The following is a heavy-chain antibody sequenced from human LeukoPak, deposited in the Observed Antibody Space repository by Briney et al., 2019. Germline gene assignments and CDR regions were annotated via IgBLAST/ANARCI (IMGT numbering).Heavy chain of an antibody. V-gene: IGHV4-4*07. CDR2: IYTSGST. CDR1: GGSISSYS. D-gene: IGHD6-19*01. CDR3: ARGAAVALDY. J-gene: IGHJ4*02. Sequence: PSETLSLTCTVSGGSISSYSWSWIRLPAGKGREWIGRIYTSGSTNYNPSLKSRVTMSVDTSKNQFSLKLSSVTAADTAVYYCARGAAVALDYWGQGTLVTVSS.